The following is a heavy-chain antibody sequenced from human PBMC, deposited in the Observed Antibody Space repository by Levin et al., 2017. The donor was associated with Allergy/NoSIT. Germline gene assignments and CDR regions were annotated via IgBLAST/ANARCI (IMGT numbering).Heavy chain of an antibody. J-gene: IGHJ3*02. V-gene: IGHV4-4*07. Sequence: SSETLSLTCIVSGVSISSSYWNWIRQPAGKGLEWIGRMFSTGAINYNPSLKRRITMSVDTSKNHFSLNLMSVTAADTAVSYCASDSCLGACEMWGRGTMVTVAS. D-gene: IGHD2-2*01. CDR3: ASDSCLGACEM. CDR1: GVSISSSY. CDR2: MFSTGAI.